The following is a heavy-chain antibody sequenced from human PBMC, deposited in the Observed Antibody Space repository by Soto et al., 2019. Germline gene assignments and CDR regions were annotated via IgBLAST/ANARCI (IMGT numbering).Heavy chain of an antibody. Sequence: SETLSLTCTVSGGSISSYYWSWIRQPPGKGLEWIGYIYYSGSTNYNPSLKSRVTISVDTSKNQFSLKLSSVTAADTAVYYCASGGYDYIWGSYRPFDYWGQGHWSPSPQ. D-gene: IGHD3-16*02. CDR1: GGSISSYY. V-gene: IGHV4-59*08. CDR2: IYYSGST. J-gene: IGHJ4*02. CDR3: ASGGYDYIWGSYRPFDY.